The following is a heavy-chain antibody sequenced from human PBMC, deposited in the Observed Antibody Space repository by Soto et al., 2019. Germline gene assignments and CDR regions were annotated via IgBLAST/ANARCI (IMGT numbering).Heavy chain of an antibody. CDR2: IWYDGSNK. V-gene: IGHV3-33*01. J-gene: IGHJ6*02. CDR1: GFTFSSYG. CDR3: ARGLYYYGSSGSGMDV. D-gene: IGHD3-22*01. Sequence: TGGSLRLSCAASGFTFSSYGMHWVRQAPGKGLEWVAVIWYDGSNKYYADSVKGRFTISRDNSKNTLYLQMNSLRVEDTAVYYCARGLYYYGSSGSGMDVWGQGTTVTVSS.